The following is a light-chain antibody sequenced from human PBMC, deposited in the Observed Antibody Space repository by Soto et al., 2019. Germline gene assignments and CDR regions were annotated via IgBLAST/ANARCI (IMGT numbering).Light chain of an antibody. CDR3: QSYDSSLSGYV. J-gene: IGLJ6*01. CDR1: SSNIGAGYE. CDR2: ENN. V-gene: IGLV1-40*01. Sequence: QSVLTQPPSVSAAPGQRVTISCTGSSSNIGAGYEAHWYQQVPGTAPKLLIYENNNRPSGVPDRFSGSKSGTSASLAITGLQDEDEAEYYCQSYDSSLSGYVFGTGTQLTVL.